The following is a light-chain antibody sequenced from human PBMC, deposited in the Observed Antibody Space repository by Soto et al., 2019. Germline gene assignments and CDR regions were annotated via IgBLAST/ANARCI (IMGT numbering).Light chain of an antibody. Sequence: QSVLTQPASVSGSLGQSITISCTGTSSDVGGYNYVSWYQQHPGKAPKLMIYDVSYRPSGVSDRFSGSKSGNTASLTISGLQSEDEADYYCDSYTSGSSYVFGTGTKVTVL. J-gene: IGLJ1*01. CDR3: DSYTSGSSYV. V-gene: IGLV2-14*01. CDR1: SSDVGGYNY. CDR2: DVS.